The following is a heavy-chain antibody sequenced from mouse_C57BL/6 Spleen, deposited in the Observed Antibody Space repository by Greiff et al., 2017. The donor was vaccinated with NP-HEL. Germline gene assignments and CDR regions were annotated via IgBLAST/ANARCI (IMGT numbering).Heavy chain of an antibody. D-gene: IGHD1-3*01. Sequence: EVQLQQSGPELVKPGASVKISCKASGYTFTDYNMDWVKQSHGKSLEWIGDINPNNGGTIYNQKFKGKATLTVDKSSSTAYMELRSLTSEDTAVYYCARGGPISKYFEVWGTGTTVTVSS. V-gene: IGHV1-18*01. CDR2: INPNNGGT. CDR3: ARGGPISKYFEV. J-gene: IGHJ1*03. CDR1: GYTFTDYN.